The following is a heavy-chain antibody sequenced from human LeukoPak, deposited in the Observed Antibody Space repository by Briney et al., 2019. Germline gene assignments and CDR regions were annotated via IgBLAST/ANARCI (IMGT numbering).Heavy chain of an antibody. Sequence: ASVKVSCKASGYTFTSYGISWVRQAPGQGLEWMGWISSYNGNTNYAQKLQGRVTMTTDTSTSTAYMELRSLRSDDTAVYYCAREYCSSTSCYLDGMDVWGQGTMVTVSS. CDR2: ISSYNGNT. V-gene: IGHV1-18*01. CDR3: AREYCSSTSCYLDGMDV. CDR1: GYTFTSYG. J-gene: IGHJ6*02. D-gene: IGHD2-2*01.